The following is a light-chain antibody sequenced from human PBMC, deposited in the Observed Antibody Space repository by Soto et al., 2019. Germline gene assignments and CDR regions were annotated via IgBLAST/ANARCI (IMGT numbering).Light chain of an antibody. V-gene: IGKV1-39*01. CDR2: AAS. J-gene: IGKJ1*01. CDR1: QSISSY. CDR3: QQSYSSPWT. Sequence: DIQMTQSPSSLSASVVDRVTITCRASQSISSYLNWYQQKPGKAPKFLIFAASSLQSGVPSRFSGSGSGTDFTLTISSLQPEDFATYYCQQSYSSPWTFGQGTKVDIK.